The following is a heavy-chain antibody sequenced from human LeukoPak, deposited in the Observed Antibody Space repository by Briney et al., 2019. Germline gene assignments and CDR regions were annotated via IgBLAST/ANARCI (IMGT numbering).Heavy chain of an antibody. CDR1: GGSISSYY. Sequence: PSETLSLTCTVSGGSISSYYWSWIRQPPGKGLEWIGEINHSGSTNYNPSLKSRVTISVDTSKNQFSLKLSSVTAADTAVYYCARGIYDFWSGYYLLGQYGMDVWGQGTTVTVSS. CDR2: INHSGST. V-gene: IGHV4-34*01. CDR3: ARGIYDFWSGYYLLGQYGMDV. J-gene: IGHJ6*02. D-gene: IGHD3-3*01.